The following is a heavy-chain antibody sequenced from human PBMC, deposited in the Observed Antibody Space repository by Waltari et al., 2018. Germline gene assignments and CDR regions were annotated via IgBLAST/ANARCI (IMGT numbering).Heavy chain of an antibody. Sequence: QVQLQQWGAGLLKPSETLSLTCAVYGGSFSGYYWSWIRQPPGKGLEWIGEINHSGSTNDNPSLKSRVTISVDTSKNQFSLKLSSVTAADTAVYYCARGHAFDIWGQGTMVTVSS. V-gene: IGHV4-34*01. CDR2: INHSGST. J-gene: IGHJ3*02. CDR3: ARGHAFDI. CDR1: GGSFSGYY.